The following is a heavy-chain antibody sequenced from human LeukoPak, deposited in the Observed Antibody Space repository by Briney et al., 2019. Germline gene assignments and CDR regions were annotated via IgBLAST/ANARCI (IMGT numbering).Heavy chain of an antibody. V-gene: IGHV3-33*01. Sequence: GGSLRLSCAASGFTFSSYGMHWVRQAPGKGLEWVAVIWYDGSNKYYADSVKGRFTISRDNSKNTLYLQMNSLRAEDTAVYYCARMSGSRLPGYWGQGTLVTVSS. D-gene: IGHD3-3*01. CDR3: ARMSGSRLPGY. CDR1: GFTFSSYG. J-gene: IGHJ4*02. CDR2: IWYDGSNK.